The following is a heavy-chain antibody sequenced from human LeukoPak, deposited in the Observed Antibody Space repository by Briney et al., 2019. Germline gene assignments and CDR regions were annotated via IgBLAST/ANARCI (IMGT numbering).Heavy chain of an antibody. CDR1: GGSISSSNW. J-gene: IGHJ5*02. V-gene: IGHV4-4*02. CDR2: IYHSGST. Sequence: SETLSLTCAVSGGSISSSNWWSWVRQPPGKGLEWIGEIYHSGSTNYNPSLKSRVTISVDKSKNQFSLKLSSVTAADTAVYYCAREKYYYDSSGHRINWFDPWGQGTLVTVSS. CDR3: AREKYYYDSSGHRINWFDP. D-gene: IGHD3-22*01.